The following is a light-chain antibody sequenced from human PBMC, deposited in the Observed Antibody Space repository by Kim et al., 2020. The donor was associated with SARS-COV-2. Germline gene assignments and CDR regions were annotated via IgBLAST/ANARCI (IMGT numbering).Light chain of an antibody. Sequence: EIVLTQSPGTLSLSPGERATLSCRASQSVRSAYLAWYQQKPGQAPRLLIYGTFTRAAGVPDRFRGSGSGTDFTLTISRLEPEDFAVYICQHYGNSMYTFGQGTKLEI. CDR2: GTF. J-gene: IGKJ2*01. CDR3: QHYGNSMYT. CDR1: QSVRSAY. V-gene: IGKV3-20*01.